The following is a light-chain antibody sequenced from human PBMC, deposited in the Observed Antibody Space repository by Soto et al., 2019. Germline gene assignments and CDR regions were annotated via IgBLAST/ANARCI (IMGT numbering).Light chain of an antibody. CDR2: EAS. J-gene: IGKJ2*01. Sequence: DIQMTQSPSTLSASVGDRVTITCRASQSISRCLAWYQQKPGTVPKLLIYEASTLESGVPSRFSGSRSGTEFTLTISSLQPEDFATYYCQQLNSHPRTFGQGTKLEIK. CDR3: QQLNSHPRT. CDR1: QSISRC. V-gene: IGKV1-5*03.